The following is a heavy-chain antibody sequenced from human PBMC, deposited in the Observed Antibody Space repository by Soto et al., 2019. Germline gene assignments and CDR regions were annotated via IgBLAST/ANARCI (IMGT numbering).Heavy chain of an antibody. J-gene: IGHJ4*02. V-gene: IGHV1-3*01. Sequence: ASVKVYRKVCGYTITSYAMHLVRPAPGQRLEWMGWINAGNGNTKYSQKFQSRVTITRDTSASTAYMELSSLRSEDTAVYYCSRDLGGWPDYWGQGTLVTVSS. CDR1: GYTITSYA. CDR3: SRDLGGWPDY. D-gene: IGHD2-15*01. CDR2: INAGNGNT.